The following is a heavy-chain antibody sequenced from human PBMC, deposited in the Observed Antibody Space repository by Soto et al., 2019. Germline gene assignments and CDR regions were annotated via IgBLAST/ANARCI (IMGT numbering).Heavy chain of an antibody. V-gene: IGHV4-34*01. D-gene: IGHD2-15*01. CDR1: GGSFSGYY. CDR2: INHSGST. CDR3: ARGSVVVVAATNFDY. Sequence: SETLSLTCAVYGGSFSGYYWSWIRQPPGKGLEWIGEINHSGSTNYNPSLKSRVTISVDTSKNQFSLKLSSVTAADTAVYYCARGSVVVVAATNFDYWGQGTLVTVSS. J-gene: IGHJ4*02.